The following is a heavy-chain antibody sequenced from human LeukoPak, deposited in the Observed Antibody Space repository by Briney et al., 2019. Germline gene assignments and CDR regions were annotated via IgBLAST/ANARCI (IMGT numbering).Heavy chain of an antibody. D-gene: IGHD2-2*01. CDR1: GFTCSTYA. V-gene: IGHV3-48*01. Sequence: GGSLRLSCAASGFTCSTYAMNWVRQVPGKGLEWISYISSSRGNAIHYADSVKGRFTISRDNSKNTLYLQMNSLRAEDTAVYYCARDFVVPAAMRSPQLYYYYYGMDVWGQGTTVTVSS. CDR2: ISSSRGNAI. J-gene: IGHJ6*02. CDR3: ARDFVVPAAMRSPQLYYYYYGMDV.